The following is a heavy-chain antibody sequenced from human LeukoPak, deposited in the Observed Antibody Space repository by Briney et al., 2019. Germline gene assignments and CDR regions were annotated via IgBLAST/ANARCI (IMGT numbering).Heavy chain of an antibody. CDR1: GFTFSSYA. CDR3: ARGLSRITIFGVVTPDGMDV. V-gene: IGHV3-30*04. CDR2: ISYDGSNK. Sequence: GRSLRLSCAASGFTFSSYAMHWVRQAPGKGLEWVAVISYDGSNKYYADSVKGRFTISRDNSKNTLYLQMNSLRAEDTAVYYCARGLSRITIFGVVTPDGMDVWGQGTTVTVSS. J-gene: IGHJ6*02. D-gene: IGHD3-3*01.